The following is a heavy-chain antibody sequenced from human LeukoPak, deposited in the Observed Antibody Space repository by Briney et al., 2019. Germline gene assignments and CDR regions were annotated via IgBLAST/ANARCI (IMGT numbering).Heavy chain of an antibody. CDR1: GGSISSYY. CDR2: IYYSGST. J-gene: IGHJ6*02. D-gene: IGHD2-8*01. Sequence: SETLSLTCTVSGGSISSYYWSWIRQPPGKGLEWIGYIYYSGSTNYNPSLKSRVTISVDTSKNQFSLKLSSVTAADTAVYYCARARLYGSYYYYYGMDVWGQGTTVTASS. CDR3: ARARLYGSYYYYYGMDV. V-gene: IGHV4-59*01.